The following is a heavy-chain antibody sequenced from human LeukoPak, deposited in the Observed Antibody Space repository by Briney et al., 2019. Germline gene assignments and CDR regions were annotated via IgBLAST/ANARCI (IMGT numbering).Heavy chain of an antibody. J-gene: IGHJ4*02. D-gene: IGHD3-22*01. CDR1: GGSISSYY. Sequence: SETLSLPCSVSGGSISSYYWSWMRQSPGKGLEWIGYVYYSGSTNDNPSLRSRVTISVDTSKNQFSLRLSSVTAADTAVYFCAIFDSSGSYFDYWGQGTLVTVSS. V-gene: IGHV4-59*01. CDR2: VYYSGST. CDR3: AIFDSSGSYFDY.